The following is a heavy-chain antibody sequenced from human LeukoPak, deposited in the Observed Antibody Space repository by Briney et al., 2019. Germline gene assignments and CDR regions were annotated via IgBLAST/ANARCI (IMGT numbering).Heavy chain of an antibody. CDR2: ISAYNGNT. J-gene: IGHJ4*02. CDR3: ARASGIHYYGSGSYYTLDY. Sequence: EASVTVSFTASGYTFTIYGISWVRQAPGQGQERMGWISAYNGNTNYAQKLQGRVTMTTDTSTSTDYTELRSLRSDDTAVYYCARASGIHYYGSGSYYTLDYWGQGTLVTVSS. V-gene: IGHV1-18*01. CDR1: GYTFTIYG. D-gene: IGHD3-10*01.